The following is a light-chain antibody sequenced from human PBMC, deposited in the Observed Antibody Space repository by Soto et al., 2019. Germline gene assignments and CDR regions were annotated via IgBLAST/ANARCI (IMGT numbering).Light chain of an antibody. CDR2: GAS. CDR3: QQYGSTPRP. J-gene: IGKJ1*01. V-gene: IGKV3-20*01. Sequence: EIVLTQSPGTLSLSPGERATLSCRASQSVRSDYLAWYQQKPGQAPRLHIYGASARATGIPDRVTGSGSGTDFNLTLSSLEPEDYAVDYCQQYGSTPRPFGQGTKVEIK. CDR1: QSVRSDY.